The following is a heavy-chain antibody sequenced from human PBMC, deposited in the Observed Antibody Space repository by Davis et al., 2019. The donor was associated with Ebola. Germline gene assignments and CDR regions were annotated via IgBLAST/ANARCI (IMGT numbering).Heavy chain of an antibody. V-gene: IGHV4-61*01. D-gene: IGHD2-8*02. CDR3: ASDRSTGWPFYGLDV. CDR2: IFYSVTT. J-gene: IGHJ6*04. Sequence: MPSETLSLTCTVSGGSVSSSSYYWGLHRQHPGTGLAWIRDIFYSVTTNYNPSLKSRLTMSVDTSKNQFSLKLSPVTAADTAVYYCASDRSTGWPFYGLDVWGKGTPVTVSS. CDR1: GGSVSSSSYY.